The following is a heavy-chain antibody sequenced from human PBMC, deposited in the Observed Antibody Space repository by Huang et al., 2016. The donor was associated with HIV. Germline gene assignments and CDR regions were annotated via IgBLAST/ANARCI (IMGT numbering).Heavy chain of an antibody. D-gene: IGHD3-10*01. CDR1: GFAFSSFA. V-gene: IGHV3-30*16. J-gene: IGHJ4*02. Sequence: QVQLVESGGGVVQPGRSLRLSCAASGFAFSSFAMHWIRQAPGKGRQWQAGISTDGTIKNYADSVRGRFTISRDNSKGTVYLQMNSLRPEDTAVYSCARTGSYYYGSGIYHFGDYWGQGTLVTVSS. CDR3: ARTGSYYYGSGIYHFGDY. CDR2: ISTDGTIK.